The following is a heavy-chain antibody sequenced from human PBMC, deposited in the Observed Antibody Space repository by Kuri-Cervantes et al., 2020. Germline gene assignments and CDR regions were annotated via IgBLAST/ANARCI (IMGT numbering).Heavy chain of an antibody. CDR3: AKHQLMTTVVMGYFDS. J-gene: IGHJ4*02. Sequence: GGSLRLSCAAPGFTFSNYGMHWVRQAPGKGLEWVAVISSDGTDKYYADSVKGRFTISRDNSKSILYLQMNSLRAEDTAVYYCAKHQLMTTVVMGYFDSWGQGTLVTVSS. V-gene: IGHV3-30*18. CDR1: GFTFSNYG. CDR2: ISSDGTDK. D-gene: IGHD4-23*01.